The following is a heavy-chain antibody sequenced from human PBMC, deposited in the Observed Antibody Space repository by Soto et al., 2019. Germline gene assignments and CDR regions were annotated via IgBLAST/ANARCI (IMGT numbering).Heavy chain of an antibody. CDR3: AKGGGSARDFDY. CDR2: TSYDGNNK. J-gene: IGHJ4*02. CDR1: GFTFGNYG. Sequence: GGSLRLSCTGSGFTFGNYGMHWVRQAPGKGLEWVASTSYDGNNKYYADSLKGRFTISRDNSKKMVYLQMTSLGPEDTAVYYCAKGGGSARDFDYWGQGALVTVSS. V-gene: IGHV3-30*18. D-gene: IGHD1-26*01.